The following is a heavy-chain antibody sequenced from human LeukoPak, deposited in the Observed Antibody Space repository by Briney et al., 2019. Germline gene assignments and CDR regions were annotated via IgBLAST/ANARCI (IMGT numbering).Heavy chain of an antibody. Sequence: SETLSLTCSVSGGPISKYYLSWIRQAAGKGLEWIGRIFTSGSATSSSSLKGRVTMSVDTSKNQFSLNLSSVTAADTAVFYCARHRAEMATITDDAFDIWGQGTTVTVSS. CDR1: GGPISKYY. D-gene: IGHD5-24*01. J-gene: IGHJ3*02. CDR3: ARHRAEMATITDDAFDI. CDR2: IFTSGSA. V-gene: IGHV4-4*07.